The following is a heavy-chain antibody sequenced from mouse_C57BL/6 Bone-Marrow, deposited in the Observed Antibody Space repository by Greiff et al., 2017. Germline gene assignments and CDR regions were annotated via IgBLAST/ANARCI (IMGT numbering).Heavy chain of an antibody. CDR3: ASIVTVDY. D-gene: IGHD2-1*01. Sequence: QVQLKQPGAELVRPGTSVKLSCKASGYTFTSYWMHWVKQRPGQGLEWIGVIDPSDSYTNYNQKFKGKATLTVDTSSSTAYMQLSSLTSEDSAVYYCASIVTVDYWGQGTTLTVSS. V-gene: IGHV1-59*01. CDR1: GYTFTSYW. J-gene: IGHJ2*01. CDR2: IDPSDSYT.